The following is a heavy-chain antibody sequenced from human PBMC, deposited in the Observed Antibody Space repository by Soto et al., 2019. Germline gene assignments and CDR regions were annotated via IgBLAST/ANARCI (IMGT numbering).Heavy chain of an antibody. CDR3: SRGGPESESAIYSFDI. D-gene: IGHD3-9*01. Sequence: GGSLRLSCAASGITFNKYAMSWVRQAPGKGLDWVSSISVSGGGTYYADFVKGRFTISRDNSKNRLYLQLSSLRAEDTAVYYCSRGGPESESAIYSFDIWGQGTMVTVSS. CDR2: ISVSGGGT. CDR1: GITFNKYA. V-gene: IGHV3-23*01. J-gene: IGHJ3*02.